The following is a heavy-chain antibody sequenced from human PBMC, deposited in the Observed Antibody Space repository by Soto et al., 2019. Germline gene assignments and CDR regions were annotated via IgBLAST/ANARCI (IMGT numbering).Heavy chain of an antibody. D-gene: IGHD6-19*01. CDR1: GDSVSSNSAA. J-gene: IGHJ5*02. Sequence: PSQTLSLTCAISGDSVSSNSAAWNWIRQSPSRGLEWLGRTYYRSKWYNDYAVSVKSRITINPDTSKNQFSLQLNSVTPEDTAVYYCARGLSRQSSGWYEEEVSWFDPWGQGTTVTVSS. CDR2: TYYRSKWYN. CDR3: ARGLSRQSSGWYEEEVSWFDP. V-gene: IGHV6-1*01.